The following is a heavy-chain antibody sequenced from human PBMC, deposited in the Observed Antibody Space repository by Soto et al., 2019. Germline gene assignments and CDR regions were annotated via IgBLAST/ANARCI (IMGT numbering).Heavy chain of an antibody. CDR3: TTDPDGST. CDR1: GFTFNNAW. CDR2: IKSKADGGII. J-gene: IGHJ3*01. V-gene: IGHV3-15*01. Sequence: EVQLVESGGGLVKPGGSLRLSCAASGFTFNNAWMTWVRQAPGKGLEWVGRIKSKADGGIIDYAAPVRGRFTISRDDSKNTVYLQMNSLKTEDTAMYYCTTDPDGSTWGQGTMVTVSS.